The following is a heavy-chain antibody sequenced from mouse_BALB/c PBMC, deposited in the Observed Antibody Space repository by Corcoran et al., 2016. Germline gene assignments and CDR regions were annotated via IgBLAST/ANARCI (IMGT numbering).Heavy chain of an antibody. D-gene: IGHD2-4*01. J-gene: IGHJ3*01. CDR1: GYTFTDYN. V-gene: IGHV1-18*01. Sequence: EVLLQQSGPELVKPGASVKIPCKASGYTFTDYNMDWVKQSHGKSLEWIGDINPNNGGTTYNQKFKGKATLTVDKSSSTAYMELRSLTSEDTAVYYCARSVMITWFAYWGQATLVTVSS. CDR3: ARSVMITWFAY. CDR2: INPNNGGT.